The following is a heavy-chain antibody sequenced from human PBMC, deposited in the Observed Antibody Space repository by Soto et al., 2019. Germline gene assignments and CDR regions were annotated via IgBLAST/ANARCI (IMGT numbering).Heavy chain of an antibody. CDR3: ARDRPPLITMVRGVIDTDYYYYYGMDV. J-gene: IGHJ6*02. D-gene: IGHD3-10*01. Sequence: SETLSLTCAVSGGSISSSNWWSWVRQPPGKGLEWIGEIYHSGSTNYNPSLKSRVTISVDKSKNQFSLKLSSVTAADTAVYYCARDRPPLITMVRGVIDTDYYYYYGMDVWGQGTTVTVSS. CDR1: GGSISSSNW. V-gene: IGHV4-4*02. CDR2: IYHSGST.